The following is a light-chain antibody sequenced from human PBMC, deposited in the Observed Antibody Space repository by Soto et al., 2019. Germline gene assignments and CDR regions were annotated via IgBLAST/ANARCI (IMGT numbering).Light chain of an antibody. Sequence: QSALTQPASVSGSPGQSITISCTGTTSDIGAYNYVSWYQHNPGNAPKLMIYEVTNRPSGVSSRFSGSKSGSTASLTITGLQSDDEDDYYCSSYTSRGTLVFGGGTKLTVL. J-gene: IGLJ3*02. CDR1: TSDIGAYNY. V-gene: IGLV2-14*01. CDR2: EVT. CDR3: SSYTSRGTLV.